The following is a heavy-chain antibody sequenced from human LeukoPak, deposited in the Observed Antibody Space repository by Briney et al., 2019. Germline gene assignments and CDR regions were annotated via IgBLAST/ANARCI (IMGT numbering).Heavy chain of an antibody. D-gene: IGHD6-13*01. CDR3: AKEFAAAGYYFDY. J-gene: IGHJ4*02. Sequence: PGGSLRLSCAASGFTFSSSVMHWVRQGPGKGLEYVSGIDSSGGSTHYANSLKDRFTISRDNSKNTLYLQMNSLRAEDTAVYYCAKEFAAAGYYFDYWGRGTLVTVSS. CDR2: IDSSGGST. V-gene: IGHV3-64*01. CDR1: GFTFSSSV.